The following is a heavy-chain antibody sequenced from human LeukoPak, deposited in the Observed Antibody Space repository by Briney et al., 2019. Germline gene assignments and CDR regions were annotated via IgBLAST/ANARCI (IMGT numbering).Heavy chain of an antibody. J-gene: IGHJ4*02. D-gene: IGHD6-13*01. Sequence: ASVKVSCKASGYTFTGYYMHWVRQAPGQGLEWMGWINTNTGNPTYAQGFTGRFVFSLDTSVSTAYLQISSLKAEDTAVYYCARVGSSSWGSRYYFDYWGQGTLVTVSS. CDR1: GYTFTGYY. CDR3: ARVGSSSWGSRYYFDY. V-gene: IGHV7-4-1*02. CDR2: INTNTGNP.